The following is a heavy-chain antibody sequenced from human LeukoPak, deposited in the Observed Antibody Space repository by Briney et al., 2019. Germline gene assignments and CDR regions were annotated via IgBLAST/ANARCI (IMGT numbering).Heavy chain of an antibody. CDR3: AKGDYYDFDY. D-gene: IGHD3-10*01. CDR2: ITSGVGIT. J-gene: IGHJ4*02. Sequence: GGSLRLSCAVSGFTVSSKYMSWVRQAPGKGLEWVSIITSGVGITYYADSVKGRFTVSRDNSKSTLYLQMNSLRAEDTAVYYCAKGDYYDFDYWGQGTLVTVSS. CDR1: GFTVSSKY. V-gene: IGHV3-23*01.